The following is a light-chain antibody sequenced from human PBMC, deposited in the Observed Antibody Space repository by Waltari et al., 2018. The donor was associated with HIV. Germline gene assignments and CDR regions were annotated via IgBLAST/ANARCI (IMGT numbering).Light chain of an antibody. CDR3: SSYTTSSTVV. CDR2: EVR. Sequence: QSALTQPPSASGSPGQSVNISCSGNSSDVGGYDYVSLYQQHPGKAPKHMIYEVRKRLSGVSNRFSGSNAGNTASLTISGLQAEDEADYYCSSYTTSSTVVCGGGTKLTVL. V-gene: IGLV2-14*01. CDR1: SSDVGGYDY. J-gene: IGLJ3*02.